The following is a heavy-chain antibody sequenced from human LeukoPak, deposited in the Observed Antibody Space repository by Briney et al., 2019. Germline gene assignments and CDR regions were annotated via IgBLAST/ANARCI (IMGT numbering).Heavy chain of an antibody. Sequence: GSSVKVSCKASGGTFSSYAISWVRQAPGQGLEWMGGIIPIFGTANYAQKFQGRVTITTDESTSTAYMELSSLRSDDTAVYYCALGEFEYFQHWGQGTLVTVSS. V-gene: IGHV1-69*05. CDR2: IIPIFGTA. CDR3: ALGEFEYFQH. D-gene: IGHD3-10*01. CDR1: GGTFSSYA. J-gene: IGHJ1*01.